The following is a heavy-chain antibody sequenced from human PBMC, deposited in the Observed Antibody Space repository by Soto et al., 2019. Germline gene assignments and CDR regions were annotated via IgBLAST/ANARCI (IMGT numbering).Heavy chain of an antibody. Sequence: PSQTLSLTCAISGDSVSSNSAAWNWIRQSPSRGLEWLGRTYYRSKWYNDYAVSVKSRITINPDTSKNQFSLQLNSVTPEDTAVYYCAKSSETGYYYYYYGIDVWGQGTTVTVSS. D-gene: IGHD6-25*01. V-gene: IGHV6-1*01. J-gene: IGHJ6*02. CDR1: GDSVSSNSAA. CDR3: AKSSETGYYYYYYGIDV. CDR2: TYYRSKWYN.